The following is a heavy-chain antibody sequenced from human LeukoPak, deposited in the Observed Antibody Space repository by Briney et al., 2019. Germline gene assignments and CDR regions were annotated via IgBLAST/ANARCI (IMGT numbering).Heavy chain of an antibody. CDR3: ARRAGAYTHPYDY. CDR1: GFTVSSNS. J-gene: IGHJ4*02. Sequence: GGSLRLSCTVSGFTVSSNSMSWVRQAPGKGLEWVSFIYSAGSIYYSDSVKGRFTISIDNSKNTLYLQMNSLRAEDAAVYYCARRAGAYTHPYDYWGQGTLVTVSS. V-gene: IGHV3-53*01. D-gene: IGHD3-16*01. CDR2: IYSAGSI.